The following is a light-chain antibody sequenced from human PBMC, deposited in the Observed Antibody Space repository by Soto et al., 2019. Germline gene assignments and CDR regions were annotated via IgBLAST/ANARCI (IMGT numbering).Light chain of an antibody. CDR2: GAS. Sequence: ETVMTQSPDTLSLSPGERATLSCRASQSVSDNLAWYQQRPGQGPRLLIYGASTRATGIPARFSGSGSGTEFTLTISSLQSEDFAVYYCQQYNNWPETFGQGTKVDIK. V-gene: IGKV3-15*01. CDR1: QSVSDN. CDR3: QQYNNWPET. J-gene: IGKJ1*01.